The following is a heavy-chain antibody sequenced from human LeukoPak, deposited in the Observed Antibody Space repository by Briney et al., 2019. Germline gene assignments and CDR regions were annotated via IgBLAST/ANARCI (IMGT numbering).Heavy chain of an antibody. CDR1: GYTFTSYG. CDR3: ARDGLRYFDWLLFEQYYFDY. Sequence: ASVKVSCTASGYTFTSYGISWVRQAPGQGLEWMGWISAYNGNTNYAQKLQGRVTMTTDTSTSTAYMELRRLRSDDTAVYYCARDGLRYFDWLLFEQYYFDYWGQGTLVTVSS. CDR2: ISAYNGNT. V-gene: IGHV1-18*01. D-gene: IGHD3-9*01. J-gene: IGHJ4*02.